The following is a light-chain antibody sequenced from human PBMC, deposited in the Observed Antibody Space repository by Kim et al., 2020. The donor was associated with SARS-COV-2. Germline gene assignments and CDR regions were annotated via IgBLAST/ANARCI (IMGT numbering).Light chain of an antibody. V-gene: IGKV3-20*01. J-gene: IGKJ1*01. CDR2: GAS. CDR3: QQYGSSPLT. CDR1: QSVSSSY. Sequence: EIVLTQSPGTLSLSPGERATLSCRASQSVSSSYLAWYQQKPGQAPRLLIYGASSRATGIPDRFSGSGSGTDFTLTISRLEPEDFAVYYCQQYGSSPLTFGRGPKVDIK.